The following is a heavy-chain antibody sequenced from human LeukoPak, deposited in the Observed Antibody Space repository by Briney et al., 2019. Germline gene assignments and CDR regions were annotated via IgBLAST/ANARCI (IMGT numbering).Heavy chain of an antibody. J-gene: IGHJ4*02. CDR3: ARDLVGGYFDY. CDR1: GFTFSSYA. CDR2: ISFDGSNK. Sequence: GGSLRLSCAASGFTFSSYAMHWVRQAPGKGLEWVADISFDGSNKYYADSVKGRFPISRDNSKNTLYLQMNSLRAEDTAVYYCARDLVGGYFDYWGQGTLVTVSS. D-gene: IGHD1-26*01. V-gene: IGHV3-30-3*01.